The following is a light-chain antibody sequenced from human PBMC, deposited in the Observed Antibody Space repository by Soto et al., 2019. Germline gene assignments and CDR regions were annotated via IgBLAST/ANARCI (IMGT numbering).Light chain of an antibody. CDR1: SSDVGGYNY. CDR3: SSYAGRYV. Sequence: QSVLTQPPSASGSPGQSVTISCTGTSSDVGGYNYVSWYQQHPGKPPNLMIYEVSRRPSGGPDRFSGSKSGNTASLTVSGLQAEDEADYYCSSYAGRYVFGTGTKLTVL. V-gene: IGLV2-8*01. CDR2: EVS. J-gene: IGLJ1*01.